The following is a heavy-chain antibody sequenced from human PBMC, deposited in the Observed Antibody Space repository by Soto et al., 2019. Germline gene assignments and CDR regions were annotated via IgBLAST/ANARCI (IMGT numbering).Heavy chain of an antibody. V-gene: IGHV3-33*01. J-gene: IGHJ4*02. CDR1: GFTFSSYG. Sequence: GGSLRLSCAASGFTFSSYGMHWVRQAPGKGLEWVAVIWYDGSNKYYADSVKGRFTISRDNSKNTLYLQMNSLRAEDTAVYYCARAAPRRKQWLVLPPPDQAFPLDYWGQGTLVTVSS. CDR2: IWYDGSNK. D-gene: IGHD6-19*01. CDR3: ARAAPRRKQWLVLPPPDQAFPLDY.